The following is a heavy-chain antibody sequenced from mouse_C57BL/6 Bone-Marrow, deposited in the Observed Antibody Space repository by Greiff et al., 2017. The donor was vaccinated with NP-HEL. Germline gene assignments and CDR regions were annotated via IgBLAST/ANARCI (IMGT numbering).Heavy chain of an antibody. CDR1: GYTFTDYY. CDR3: ARYDTTDYAMDY. Sequence: VQLQQSGPELVKPGASVKISCKASGYTFTDYYMNWVKQSHGKSLEWIGDINPNNGGTSYNQKFKGKATLTVDKSSSTAYMELRSLTSEDSAVYYCARYDTTDYAMDYWGQGTSVTVSS. J-gene: IGHJ4*01. CDR2: INPNNGGT. D-gene: IGHD1-1*01. V-gene: IGHV1-26*01.